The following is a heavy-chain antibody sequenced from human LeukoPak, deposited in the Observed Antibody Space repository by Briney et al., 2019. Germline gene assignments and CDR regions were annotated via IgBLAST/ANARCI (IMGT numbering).Heavy chain of an antibody. J-gene: IGHJ4*02. CDR1: GGSISSSSYY. CDR2: IYYSGST. D-gene: IGHD6-19*01. Sequence: SETLSLTCTVSGGSISSSSYYWGWIRQPPGKGLEWIGSIYYSGSTYYNPSLKSRVTISVDTSKNQFSLKLSSVTAADTAVYYCARAVAGGNFDYWGQGTLVTVSS. V-gene: IGHV4-39*07. CDR3: ARAVAGGNFDY.